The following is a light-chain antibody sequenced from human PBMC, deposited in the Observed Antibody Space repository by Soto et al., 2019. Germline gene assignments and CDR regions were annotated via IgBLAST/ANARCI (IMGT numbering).Light chain of an antibody. CDR2: AAS. V-gene: IGKV1-39*01. CDR3: QQSYMTPRT. CDR1: QTIDVY. Sequence: DIQMTQSPSSLSASVGDRVSITCWASQTIDVYLNWYLQKPGRAPRLLIYAASKLQGGVPSRFSGSGSGTDFTISISSLQPDDSGTYFCQQSYMTPRTFGQGTKVEI. J-gene: IGKJ1*01.